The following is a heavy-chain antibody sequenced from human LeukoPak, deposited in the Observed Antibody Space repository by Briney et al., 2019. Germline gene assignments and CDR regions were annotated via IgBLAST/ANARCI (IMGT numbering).Heavy chain of an antibody. D-gene: IGHD2-2*01. J-gene: IGHJ1*01. Sequence: PGGSLRLSCAASGFTFSTYWMHWVRQAPGKGLVWVSRINIDGTNTRYADSVKGRFTISRDNAKSTLYLQMNSLRAEDTAVYYCARAPCSSTSGPPYCGFQHWGQGTLVTVSS. CDR1: GFTFSTYW. V-gene: IGHV3-74*01. CDR3: ARAPCSSTSGPPYCGFQH. CDR2: INIDGTNT.